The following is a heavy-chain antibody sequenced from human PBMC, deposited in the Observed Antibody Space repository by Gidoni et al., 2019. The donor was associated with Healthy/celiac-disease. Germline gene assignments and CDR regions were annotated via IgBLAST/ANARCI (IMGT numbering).Heavy chain of an antibody. CDR1: GYTFTSSG. D-gene: IGHD3-22*01. CDR3: ARAVTYDSSGYYYGLFDY. J-gene: IGHJ4*02. CDR2: ISAYNGNT. Sequence: QVPLVQSGAEVKKPGASVKVSCKASGYTFTSSGLSWVRQAPGQGLEWMGWISAYNGNTNDAQKLQSRVTMTTDTSTSTAYMELRSLRSDDTAVYYCARAVTYDSSGYYYGLFDYWGQGTLVTVSS. V-gene: IGHV1-18*01.